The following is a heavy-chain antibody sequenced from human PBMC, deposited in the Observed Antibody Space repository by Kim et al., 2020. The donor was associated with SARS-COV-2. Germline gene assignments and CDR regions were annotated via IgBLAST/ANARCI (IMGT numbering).Heavy chain of an antibody. CDR3: ARGRITIFGVVTEFDY. J-gene: IGHJ4*02. Sequence: SLQSRVTISVYTSKNQVSLKLSSVTAADTAVYYCARGRITIFGVVTEFDYWGQGTLVTVSS. V-gene: IGHV4-31*02. D-gene: IGHD3-3*01.